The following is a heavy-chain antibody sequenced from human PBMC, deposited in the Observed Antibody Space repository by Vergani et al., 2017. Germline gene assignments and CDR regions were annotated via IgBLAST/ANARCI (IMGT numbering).Heavy chain of an antibody. V-gene: IGHV4-39*07. D-gene: IGHD3-3*01. J-gene: IGHJ4*02. CDR1: ADSISSGSYY. CDR2: IYYSGLT. CDR3: AINNDFWSGYYSY. Sequence: QLQLQQSGPGLVKPSETLFLTCTVSADSISSGSYYWGWIRQPPGKSLEWIGSIYYSGLTYYNPSLKSRVTMSVDTSKNQFSLKLSSVTAADTAVYYCAINNDFWSGYYSYWGQGTLVTVSS.